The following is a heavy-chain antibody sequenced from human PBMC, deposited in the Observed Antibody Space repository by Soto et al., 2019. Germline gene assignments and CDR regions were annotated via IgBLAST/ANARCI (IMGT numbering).Heavy chain of an antibody. D-gene: IGHD2-2*01. CDR3: ARHGAGYCSSTSCYPPQGWFDP. CDR1: GGSITISNYY. J-gene: IGHJ5*02. CDR2: MYYSGIT. V-gene: IGHV4-39*01. Sequence: ETLSLTFTVSGGSITISNYYWFCIRQPPGKWLEWIGSMYYSGITYYNPSLKSRVTISVDTSKNQFSLRLNSVTAADTAVYYCARHGAGYCSSTSCYPPQGWFDPWGQGTLVTVSS.